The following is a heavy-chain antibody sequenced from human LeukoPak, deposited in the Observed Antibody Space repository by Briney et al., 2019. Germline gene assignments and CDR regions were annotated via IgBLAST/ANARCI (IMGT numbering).Heavy chain of an antibody. J-gene: IGHJ4*01. CDR2: INDVGSHI. D-gene: IGHD5/OR15-5a*01. CDR3: ARDATYYLRYGYFDC. CDR1: GFTFSNSA. Sequence: GGSLRLSCAASGFTFSNSAVNWVREAPGEGREGGSSINDVGSHIYYADSVRGRFTISRDNAKTSVYLQMNNLRPEDTAVYYCARDATYYLRYGYFDCWGHGTLVTVSS. V-gene: IGHV3-21*01.